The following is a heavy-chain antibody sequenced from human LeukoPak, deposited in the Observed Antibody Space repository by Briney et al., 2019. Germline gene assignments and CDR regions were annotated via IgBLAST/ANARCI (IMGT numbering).Heavy chain of an antibody. J-gene: IGHJ4*02. CDR3: AKVADGSGYYPFDY. CDR1: GFTFSSFA. Sequence: GGSLRLSCAASGFTFSSFAMIWVRQAPGERLEWVSGISGSGGTTYYADSVKGRFSISRDNSKNTLYLQMNSLRAEDTAVYFCAKVADGSGYYPFDYWGQGTLVTVSS. V-gene: IGHV3-23*01. D-gene: IGHD3-22*01. CDR2: ISGSGGTT.